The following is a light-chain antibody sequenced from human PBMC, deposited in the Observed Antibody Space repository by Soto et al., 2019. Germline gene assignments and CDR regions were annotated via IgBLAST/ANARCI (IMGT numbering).Light chain of an antibody. CDR3: QQYGSSLPWT. V-gene: IGKV3-20*01. Sequence: VLTQSPATLSVSPGEGATLSCRASQSVSSNLAWYQQKPGQGPRLLIYGAYTRATGIPDRFSGSGSGTDFTLTISRLEPEDFAVFYCQQYGSSLPWTFGQGTKVDIK. CDR1: QSVSSN. J-gene: IGKJ1*01. CDR2: GAY.